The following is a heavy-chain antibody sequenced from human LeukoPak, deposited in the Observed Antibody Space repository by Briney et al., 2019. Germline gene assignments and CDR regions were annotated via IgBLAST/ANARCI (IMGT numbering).Heavy chain of an antibody. D-gene: IGHD2-2*01. CDR1: GYTFASYG. J-gene: IGHJ4*02. V-gene: IGHV1-18*01. Sequence: EASVKVSCKASGYTFASYGISWVRQAPGQGLEWMGWVSAYNGNTNYAQKLQGRVTMTTDTSTSTAYMELRSLRSDDTAVYYCARDTDIVVVPAAALDYWGQGTLVTVSS. CDR2: VSAYNGNT. CDR3: ARDTDIVVVPAAALDY.